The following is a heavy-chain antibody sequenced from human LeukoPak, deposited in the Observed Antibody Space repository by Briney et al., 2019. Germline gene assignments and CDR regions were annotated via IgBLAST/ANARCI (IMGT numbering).Heavy chain of an antibody. CDR2: IYYSGST. V-gene: IGHV4-31*03. J-gene: IGHJ3*02. Sequence: SQTLSLTCTVSGGSISSGGYYWSWIRQHPGKGLEWIGYIYYSGSTYYTPYLKSRVTISVDTSKNQFSLKLSSVTAADTAVYYCARALNYDSRAFDIWGQGTMVTVSS. CDR3: ARALNYDSRAFDI. D-gene: IGHD3-22*01. CDR1: GGSISSGGYY.